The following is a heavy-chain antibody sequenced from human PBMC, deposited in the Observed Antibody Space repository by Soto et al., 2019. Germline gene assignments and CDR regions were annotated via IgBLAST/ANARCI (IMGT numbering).Heavy chain of an antibody. Sequence: DSVKGSCKASGYTFTGYYMHWVRQAPGQGLEWMGWINPNSGGTNYAQKFQGRVTMTRDTSISTAYMELSRLRSDDTAVYYCAASVGYCSSTSCYGVYKWFDPWGQRTPATSPQ. D-gene: IGHD2-2*01. CDR3: AASVGYCSSTSCYGVYKWFDP. CDR2: INPNSGGT. V-gene: IGHV1-2*02. CDR1: GYTFTGYY. J-gene: IGHJ5*02.